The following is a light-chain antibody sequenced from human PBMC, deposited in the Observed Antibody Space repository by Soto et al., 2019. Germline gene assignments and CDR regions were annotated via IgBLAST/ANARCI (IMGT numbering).Light chain of an antibody. J-gene: IGLJ1*01. CDR3: SSFTGASTI. CDR2: GVT. V-gene: IGLV2-8*01. CDR1: SSDVGGYNY. Sequence: SLLTQPPSASGSPGQSVTISCTGTSSDVGGYNYASCYLQHPGKAPKLVIYGVTKRPSGVPDRFSGSKSGNTASLTVSGLPAEDEADYYCSSFTGASTIFGTGTKVTVL.